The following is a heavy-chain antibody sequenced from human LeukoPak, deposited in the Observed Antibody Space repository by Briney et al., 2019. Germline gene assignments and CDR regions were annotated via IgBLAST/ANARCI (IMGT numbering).Heavy chain of an antibody. D-gene: IGHD3-22*01. CDR2: ISYDGSNK. J-gene: IGHJ4*02. Sequence: GGSLRLSCAASGFNFSSYWMNWARQAPGKGPEWVAVISYDGSNKYYADSVKGRFTISRDNSKNTLYLQMNSLRAEDTAVYYCARGDYDSSGYYYDYWGQGTLVTVSS. CDR3: ARGDYDSSGYYYDY. CDR1: GFNFSSYW. V-gene: IGHV3-30-3*01.